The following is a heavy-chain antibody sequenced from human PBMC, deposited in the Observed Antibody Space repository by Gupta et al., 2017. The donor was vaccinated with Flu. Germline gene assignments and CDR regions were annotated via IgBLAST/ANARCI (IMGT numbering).Heavy chain of an antibody. V-gene: IGHV1-2*06. Sequence: RQAPGQGLEWMAHIDSKSGATHYAQSFQGRVTLTRDTSISTAYMELARLRSDDTAIYYYATYRETGGKAPFDIWGQGTMVTVSS. CDR3: ATYRETGGKAPFDI. CDR2: IDSKSGAT. D-gene: IGHD3-16*01. J-gene: IGHJ3*02.